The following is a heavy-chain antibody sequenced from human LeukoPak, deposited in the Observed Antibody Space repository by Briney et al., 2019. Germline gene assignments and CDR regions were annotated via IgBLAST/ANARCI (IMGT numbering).Heavy chain of an antibody. D-gene: IGHD3-22*01. CDR1: GFTFSSYA. CDR3: AKDSLSYYDSSGYYYTTPTFDY. Sequence: GGSLRLSCAASGFTFSSYAMSWVRQAPGKGLEWVSAIIGSGGSTYYADSVKGRFTISRDNSKNTLYLQMNSLRAEDTAVYYCAKDSLSYYDSSGYYYTTPTFDYWGQGTLVTVSS. J-gene: IGHJ4*02. V-gene: IGHV3-23*01. CDR2: IIGSGGST.